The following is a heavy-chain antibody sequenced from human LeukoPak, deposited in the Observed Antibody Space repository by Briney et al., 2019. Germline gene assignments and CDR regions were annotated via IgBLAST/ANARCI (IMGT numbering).Heavy chain of an antibody. V-gene: IGHV3-53*01. Sequence: GGSLRLSCAASGFTFSSYAMSWVRQAPGKGLEWVSVIYSGGSTYYADSVKGRFTISRDNSKNTLYLQMNSLRAEDTAVYYCASSAFSSSGWYGDYWGQGTLVTVSS. CDR1: GFTFSSYA. CDR2: IYSGGST. D-gene: IGHD6-19*01. CDR3: ASSAFSSSGWYGDY. J-gene: IGHJ4*02.